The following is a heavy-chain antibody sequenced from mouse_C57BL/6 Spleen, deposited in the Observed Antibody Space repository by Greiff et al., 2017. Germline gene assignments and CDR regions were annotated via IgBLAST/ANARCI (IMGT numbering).Heavy chain of an antibody. J-gene: IGHJ3*01. D-gene: IGHD1-1*01. CDR2: IYPRSGNT. V-gene: IGHV1-81*01. CDR1: GYTFTSYG. Sequence: QVQLKQSGAELARPGASVKLSCKASGYTFTSYGISWVKQRTGQGLEWIGEIYPRSGNTYYNEKFKGKATLTADKSSSTAYMELRSLTSEDSAVYFGARPPSGRSPDWGQGTLVTVSA. CDR3: ARPPSGRSPD.